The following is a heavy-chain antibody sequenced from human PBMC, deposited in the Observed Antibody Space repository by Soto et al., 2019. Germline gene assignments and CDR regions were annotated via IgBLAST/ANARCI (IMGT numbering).Heavy chain of an antibody. CDR2: MSSST. Sequence: VGSLRLSCAVSGFTFSNYAMSWVRQAPGKGLEWVSSMSSSTYYVDSVKGRFIISRDNSKSTLYLQMNSLRAEDTAVYYCAKGSSWSEFEYWGQGTLVTVSS. J-gene: IGHJ4*02. CDR3: AKGSSWSEFEY. CDR1: GFTFSNYA. D-gene: IGHD6-13*01. V-gene: IGHV3-23*05.